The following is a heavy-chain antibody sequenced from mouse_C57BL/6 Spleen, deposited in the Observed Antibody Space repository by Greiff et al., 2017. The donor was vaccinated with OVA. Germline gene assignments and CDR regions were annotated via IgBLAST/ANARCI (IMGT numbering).Heavy chain of an antibody. CDR3: ARGGYYDGSSSAWFAY. CDR2: IDPSDSYT. V-gene: IGHV1-69*01. CDR1: GYTFTSYW. Sequence: QVQLQQPGAELVMPGASVKLSCKASGYTFTSYWMHWVKQRPGQGLEWIGEIDPSDSYTNYNQKFKGKSTLTVDKSSSTAYMQLSSLTSEDSAVYYCARGGYYDGSSSAWFAYWGQGTLVTVSA. D-gene: IGHD1-1*01. J-gene: IGHJ3*01.